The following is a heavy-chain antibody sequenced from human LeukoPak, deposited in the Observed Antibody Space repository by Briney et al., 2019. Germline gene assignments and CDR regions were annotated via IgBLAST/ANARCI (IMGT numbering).Heavy chain of an antibody. J-gene: IGHJ4*02. V-gene: IGHV4-31*03. Sequence: PSETLSLTCTVSGGSISSGGYYWSWIRQHPGKGLEWIGYIYYSGSTYYNPSLKSRVTISVDTSKNQFSLKLSSVTAADTAVYYCARSRYGGNSVPDYRGQGTLVTVSS. CDR1: GGSISSGGYY. CDR3: ARSRYGGNSVPDY. D-gene: IGHD4-23*01. CDR2: IYYSGST.